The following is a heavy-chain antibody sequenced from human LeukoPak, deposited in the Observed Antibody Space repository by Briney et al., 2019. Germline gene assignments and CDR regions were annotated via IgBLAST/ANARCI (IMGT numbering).Heavy chain of an antibody. J-gene: IGHJ6*03. V-gene: IGHV4-59*01. D-gene: IGHD6-13*01. CDR3: ARDRFRAAAGRNYYYMDV. CDR1: GGSISSYY. Sequence: SETLSLTCTVSGGSISSYYWSWIRQLPGKGLEWIGYIYYSGSTNYNPSLKSRVTISVDTSKNQFSLKLSSVTAADTAVYYCARDRFRAAAGRNYYYMDVWGKGTTVTVSS. CDR2: IYYSGST.